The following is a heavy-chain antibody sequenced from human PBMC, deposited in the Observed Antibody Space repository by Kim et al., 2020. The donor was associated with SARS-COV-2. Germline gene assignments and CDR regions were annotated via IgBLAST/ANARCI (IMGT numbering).Heavy chain of an antibody. J-gene: IGHJ5*02. D-gene: IGHD6-6*01. CDR3: ARGIAAPSRFDP. V-gene: IGHV1-2*02. CDR1: GYTFTGYY. Sequence: ASVKVSCKASGYTFTGYYMHWVRQAPGQGLEWMGWINPNSGGINYAQKFQGRVTMTRHTSISTAYMELSRLRSDDTAVYYCARGIAAPSRFDPWGQGTLVTVSS. CDR2: INPNSGGI.